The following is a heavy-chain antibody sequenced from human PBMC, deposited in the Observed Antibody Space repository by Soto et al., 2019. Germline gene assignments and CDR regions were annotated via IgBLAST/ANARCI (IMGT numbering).Heavy chain of an antibody. CDR2: IYYSGST. J-gene: IGHJ4*02. CDR3: ARVVGDSSGYYPDY. V-gene: IGHV4-61*01. Sequence: PSETLSLTCTVSGGSVSSGSYYWSWIRQPPGKGLEWIGYIYYSGSTNYNPSLKSRVTISVDPSKNQFSLKLSSVTAADTAVYYCARVVGDSSGYYPDYWGQGTLVTVSS. D-gene: IGHD3-22*01. CDR1: GGSVSSGSYY.